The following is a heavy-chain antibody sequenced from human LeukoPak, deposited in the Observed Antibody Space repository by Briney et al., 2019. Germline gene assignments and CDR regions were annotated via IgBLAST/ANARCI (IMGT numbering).Heavy chain of an antibody. J-gene: IGHJ5*02. CDR2: IYYSGST. Sequence: PSETLSLTCTVSGGSISSSSYYWGWIRQPPGKGLEWIGSIYYSGSTYYNPSLKSRVTISVDTSKNQFSLKLSSVTAADTAVYYCARHLMYGHCCGGSCHSGFDPWGQGTLVTVSS. V-gene: IGHV4-39*01. D-gene: IGHD2-15*01. CDR3: ARHLMYGHCCGGSCHSGFDP. CDR1: GGSISSSSYY.